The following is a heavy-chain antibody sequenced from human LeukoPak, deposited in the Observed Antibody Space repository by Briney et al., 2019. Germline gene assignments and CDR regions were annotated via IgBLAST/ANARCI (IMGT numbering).Heavy chain of an antibody. CDR1: GVSIGGYY. CDR3: ARHSADRAFDI. D-gene: IGHD6-25*01. Sequence: SETLSLTCTVSGVSIGGYYWSWLRQPPGKGLEWLGYTHHSGTTNYNPSVGGRLTTSVDTSRKQVSLKLSSVTAADTAVYYCARHSADRAFDIWGQGTMVTVSS. J-gene: IGHJ3*02. CDR2: THHSGTT. V-gene: IGHV4-59*08.